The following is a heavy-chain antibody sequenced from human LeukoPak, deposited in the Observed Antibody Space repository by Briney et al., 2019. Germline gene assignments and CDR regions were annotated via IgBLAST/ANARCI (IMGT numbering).Heavy chain of an antibody. CDR1: GYTFTSYG. D-gene: IGHD3-10*01. Sequence: ASVNVSRKASGYTFTSYGISWVRQAPGQGLEWMGWISAYNGNTNYAQKLQGRVTMTTDTSTSTAYMELRSLRSEDTAVYYCATGAQLLWFGGPSWFDPWGQGTLVTVSS. CDR2: ISAYNGNT. CDR3: ATGAQLLWFGGPSWFDP. J-gene: IGHJ5*02. V-gene: IGHV1-18*01.